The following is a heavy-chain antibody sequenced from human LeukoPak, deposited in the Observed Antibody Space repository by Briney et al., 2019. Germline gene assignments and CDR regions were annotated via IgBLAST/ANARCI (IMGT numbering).Heavy chain of an antibody. J-gene: IGHJ6*03. CDR2: INHSGST. CDR3: ARHFHYYYYYMDV. CDR1: GDSISSSSYY. Sequence: SETLSLTCTVSGDSISSSSYYWSWIRQPPGKGLEWIGEINHSGSTNYNPSLKSRVTISVDTSKNQFSLKLSSVTAADTAVYYCARHFHYYYYYMDVWGKGTTVTISS. V-gene: IGHV4-39*01.